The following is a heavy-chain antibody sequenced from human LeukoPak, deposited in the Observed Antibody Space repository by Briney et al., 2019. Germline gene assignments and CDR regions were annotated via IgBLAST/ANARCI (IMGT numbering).Heavy chain of an antibody. Sequence: SVKVSCKASGTTCSRSAISWLRQAPGQGLEWRGGVIPVLGTTNYAQKFQDRVSITTEELTSKADIEVSSLRSVVTAVYYCARDDGWATLGFASWGQGTLVTV. V-gene: IGHV1-69*05. CDR1: GTTCSRSA. J-gene: IGHJ4*02. CDR2: VIPVLGTT. CDR3: ARDDGWATLGFAS. D-gene: IGHD1-26*01.